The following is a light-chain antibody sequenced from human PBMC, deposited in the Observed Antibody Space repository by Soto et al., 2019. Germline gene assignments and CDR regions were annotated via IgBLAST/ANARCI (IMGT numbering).Light chain of an antibody. Sequence: DIQITQSPSPLSASVGDRVTITCRASHGISNYLAWYQEKPGKVPKLLIYAASTLQSGVPSRFSGSASGTDFTLTNSSLQPEDVATYSCQKYNSAPYTFGQGTKVEIK. CDR3: QKYNSAPYT. CDR1: HGISNY. CDR2: AAS. V-gene: IGKV1-27*01. J-gene: IGKJ2*01.